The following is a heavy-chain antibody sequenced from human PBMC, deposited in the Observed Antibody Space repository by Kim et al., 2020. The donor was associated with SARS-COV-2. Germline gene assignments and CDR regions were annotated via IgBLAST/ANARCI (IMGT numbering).Heavy chain of an antibody. CDR2: IYTSGST. CDR1: GGSISSYY. Sequence: SETLSLTCTVSGGSISSYYWSWIRQPAGKGLEWIGRIYTSGSTNYNPSLKSRVTMSVDTSKNQFSLKLSSVTAADTAVYYCARGGSSSSYDAFDIWGQGTMVTVSS. V-gene: IGHV4-4*07. CDR3: ARGGSSSSYDAFDI. J-gene: IGHJ3*02. D-gene: IGHD6-6*01.